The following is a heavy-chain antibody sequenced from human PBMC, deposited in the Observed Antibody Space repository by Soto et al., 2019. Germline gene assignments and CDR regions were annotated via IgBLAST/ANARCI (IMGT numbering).Heavy chain of an antibody. V-gene: IGHV3-23*01. CDR3: AGNCSGGSCHDY. CDR2: ISGSGGSS. J-gene: IGHJ4*02. D-gene: IGHD2-15*01. Sequence: EVQLLESGGALVQSGVSLRLSCAASGFIFSTYAMSWVRQAPGKGLEWVSAISGSGGSSYYAASVKGRFTISRDNSENTLYLQMNSLRAEDTAVYYCAGNCSGGSCHDYWGQGTLVTVSS. CDR1: GFIFSTYA.